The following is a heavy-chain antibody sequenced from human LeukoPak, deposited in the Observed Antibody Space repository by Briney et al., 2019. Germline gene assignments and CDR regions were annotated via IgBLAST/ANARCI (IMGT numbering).Heavy chain of an antibody. V-gene: IGHV3-9*01. Sequence: GGSLRLSCAASGFTFDDYAMHWARQAPGKGLEWVSGISWDSGSIGYADSVKGRFTISRDNAKNSLYLQMNSLRAEDTASYYCANDKGLRNHWLQLTYDYWGQGGLVIVSS. CDR2: ISWDSGSI. D-gene: IGHD5-24*01. CDR1: GFTFDDYA. J-gene: IGHJ4*02. CDR3: ANDKGLRNHWLQLTYDY.